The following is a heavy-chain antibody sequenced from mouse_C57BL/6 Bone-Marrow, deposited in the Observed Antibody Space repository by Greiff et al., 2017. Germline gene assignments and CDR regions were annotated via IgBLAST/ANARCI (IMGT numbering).Heavy chain of an antibody. J-gene: IGHJ2*01. CDR2: IYPRSGNT. D-gene: IGHD1-1*02. CDR3: ARTGSLGYYFDY. Sequence: VHLVESGAELARPGASVKLSCKASGYTFTSYGISWVKQRTGQGLEWIGEIYPRSGNTYYNEKFKGKATLTADKSSSTAYMELRSLTSEDSAVYFCARTGSLGYYFDYWGQGTTLTVSS. CDR1: GYTFTSYG. V-gene: IGHV1-81*01.